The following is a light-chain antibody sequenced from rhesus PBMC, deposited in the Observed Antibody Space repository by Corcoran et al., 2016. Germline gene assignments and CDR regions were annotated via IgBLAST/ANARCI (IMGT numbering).Light chain of an antibody. CDR1: QSVSSY. Sequence: QVILTQTPATLSLSPGERATLYCRASQSVSSYLAWYQQNTGPSTRLLIYGASSRATGIPDRFSGGGSGTEFTLTISSLGPENFAVYSCQKCSRSPLTFGGGAKVEIK. CDR2: GAS. V-gene: IGKV3-53*01. CDR3: QKCSRSPLT. J-gene: IGKJ4*01.